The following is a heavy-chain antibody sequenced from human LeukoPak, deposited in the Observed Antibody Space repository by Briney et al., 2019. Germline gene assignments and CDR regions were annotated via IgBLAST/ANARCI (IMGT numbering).Heavy chain of an antibody. D-gene: IGHD3-3*01. CDR1: EFTFSSYA. J-gene: IGHJ4*02. Sequence: PGGSLRLSCAASEFTFSSYAMSWVRQAPGKGLEWVSTFSGSGASPYYADSVKGRFTISRDNSKNTLYLQMNSLRAEDTAIYYCAKLFRNDFWSGYYTELYYWGQGTLVTVSS. V-gene: IGHV3-23*01. CDR2: FSGSGASP. CDR3: AKLFRNDFWSGYYTELYY.